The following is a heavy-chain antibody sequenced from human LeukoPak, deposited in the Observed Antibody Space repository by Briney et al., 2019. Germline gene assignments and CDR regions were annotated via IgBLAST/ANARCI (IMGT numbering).Heavy chain of an antibody. J-gene: IGHJ5*02. Sequence: SQTLSLTCAISGDSVSSNSAAWNWIRQPPGKGLEWIGYIYYSGSTNYNPSLKSRVTISVDTSKNQFSLKLSSVTAADTAVYYCARERGSWSSSWYGGGENWFDPWGQGTLVTVSS. V-gene: IGHV4-61*01. CDR2: IYYSGST. CDR3: ARERGSWSSSWYGGGENWFDP. CDR1: GDSVSSNSAA. D-gene: IGHD6-13*01.